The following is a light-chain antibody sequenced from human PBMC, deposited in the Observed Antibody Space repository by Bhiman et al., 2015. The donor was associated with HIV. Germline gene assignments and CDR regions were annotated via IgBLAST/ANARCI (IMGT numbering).Light chain of an antibody. CDR1: NIGSKN. CDR3: QVWDTTSDHLEV. J-gene: IGLJ2*01. CDR2: YGR. Sequence: SYVLTQPPSVSVAPGQTARITCGGNNIGSKNVHWYQQKPGQAPVLVIYYGRDRPSGIPERFSGSNSGSTATLTISRVEAGDEADYYCQVWDTTSDHLEVFGRGTKLTVL. V-gene: IGLV3-21*04.